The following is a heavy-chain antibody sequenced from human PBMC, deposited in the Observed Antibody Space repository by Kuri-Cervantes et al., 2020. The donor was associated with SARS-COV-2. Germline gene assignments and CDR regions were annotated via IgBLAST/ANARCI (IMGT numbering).Heavy chain of an antibody. CDR2: IWYDGSNK. CDR3: ANWRRRIAAAGPFDY. CDR1: GFTFSSYG. D-gene: IGHD6-13*01. V-gene: IGHV3-33*06. Sequence: GGSLRLSCAASGFTFSSYGMHWVRQAPGKGLEWVAVIWYDGSNKYYADSVKGRFTISRDNSKNTLYLQMNSLRAEDTAVYYCANWRRRIAAAGPFDYWGQGTLVTVSS. J-gene: IGHJ4*02.